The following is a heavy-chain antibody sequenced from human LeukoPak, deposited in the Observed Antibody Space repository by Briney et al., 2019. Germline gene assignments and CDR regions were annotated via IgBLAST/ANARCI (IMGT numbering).Heavy chain of an antibody. D-gene: IGHD1-26*01. Sequence: GGSLRLSCAASEFSVGSNDMSWARQAPGKGLEWVSLIYSGRSTYYADSVKGRFIISRDNSKNTLYLQMNSLRAEDTAVYYCARYSGTFSNSYFDCWGQGTLVTVSS. V-gene: IGHV3-66*01. CDR1: EFSVGSND. J-gene: IGHJ4*02. CDR2: IYSGRST. CDR3: ARYSGTFSNSYFDC.